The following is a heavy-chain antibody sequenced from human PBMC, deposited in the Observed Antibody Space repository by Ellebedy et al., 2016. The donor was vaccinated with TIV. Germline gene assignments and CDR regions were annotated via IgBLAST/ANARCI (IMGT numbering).Heavy chain of an antibody. V-gene: IGHV1-46*01. CDR3: ARRASGDAGAFDI. Sequence: ASVKVSCXASGYTFTSYGISWVRQAPGQGLEWMGIINPSGGSTSYAQKFQGRVTMTRDTSTSTVYMELSSLRSEDTAVYYCARRASGDAGAFDIWGQGTMVTVSS. CDR2: INPSGGST. CDR1: GYTFTSYG. J-gene: IGHJ3*02.